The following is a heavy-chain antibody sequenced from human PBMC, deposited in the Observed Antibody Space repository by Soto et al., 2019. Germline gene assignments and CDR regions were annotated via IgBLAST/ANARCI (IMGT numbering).Heavy chain of an antibody. CDR1: GGTFSSYA. D-gene: IGHD3-9*01. CDR2: IIPIFGTA. CDR3: ARAPLVIIPLRYYYGMDV. Sequence: QVQLVQSGAEVKKPGSSVKVSCKASGGTFSSYAISWVRQAPGQGLEWMGGIIPIFGTANYAQKFQGRVTITADDSTSTAYMELSSLRSEDTAVYYWARAPLVIIPLRYYYGMDVWGQGTTVTVSS. V-gene: IGHV1-69*12. J-gene: IGHJ6*02.